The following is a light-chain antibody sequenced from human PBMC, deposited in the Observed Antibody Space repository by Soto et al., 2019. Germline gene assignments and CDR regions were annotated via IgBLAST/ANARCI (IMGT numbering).Light chain of an antibody. J-gene: IGKJ2*01. CDR2: AAS. CDR3: QQSYSPPYA. CDR1: QSISGY. V-gene: IGKV1-39*01. Sequence: DIQVTQSPSSLSASVGDRVTITCRASQSISGYLNWYQQKPGKAPKVLIYAASSLQSGVPSRCSGSKSCTDFTLTTSRLQPEDFATYYWQQSYSPPYAFGQGAQVE.